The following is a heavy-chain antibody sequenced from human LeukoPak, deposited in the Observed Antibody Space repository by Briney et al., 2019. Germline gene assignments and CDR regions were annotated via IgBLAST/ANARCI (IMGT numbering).Heavy chain of an antibody. Sequence: SVTLSLTCSVSGGSISSYHWSWIRQPAGKGLEWIGRIYTSGSTNYNPSLKSRVTMSVDTSKNQFSLKLSSVTAADTAVYYCARVLRYCSSTSCYTFDYWGQGTLVTVSS. CDR1: GGSISSYH. CDR3: ARVLRYCSSTSCYTFDY. V-gene: IGHV4-4*07. J-gene: IGHJ4*02. CDR2: IYTSGST. D-gene: IGHD2-2*01.